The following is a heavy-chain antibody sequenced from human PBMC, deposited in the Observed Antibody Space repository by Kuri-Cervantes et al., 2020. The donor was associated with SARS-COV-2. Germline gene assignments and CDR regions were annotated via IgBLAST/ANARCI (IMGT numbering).Heavy chain of an antibody. CDR2: TSSGSTYI. J-gene: IGHJ6*03. Sequence: GGSLRLSCAASGFTLSSHSMNWVRQAPGKGLEWVSCTSSGSTYIYYVDSVKGRFTISRDNAKNSLYLQMNSLRAEDTAVYYCARAGGSGGTSNYYYYMDVWGKGTTVTVSS. CDR1: GFTLSSHS. CDR3: ARAGGSGGTSNYYYYMDV. V-gene: IGHV3-21*01. D-gene: IGHD2-15*01.